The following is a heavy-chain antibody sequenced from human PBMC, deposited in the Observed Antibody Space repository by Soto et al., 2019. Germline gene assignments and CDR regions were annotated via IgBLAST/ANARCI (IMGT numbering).Heavy chain of an antibody. J-gene: IGHJ4*02. Sequence: QVQLVESGGGVVQPGRSLRLSCVASGFSITNYAMHWVRQAPGMGLEWVALLSFDGNNEHYAVSVRGRFTISRDNSKNTLYLQMYNLXXXXXXXXXXXXXXXXXXXXXXGQETLVTVSP. V-gene: IGHV3-30-3*02. CDR1: GFSITNYA. CDR2: LSFDGNNE. CDR3: XXXXXXXXXXX.